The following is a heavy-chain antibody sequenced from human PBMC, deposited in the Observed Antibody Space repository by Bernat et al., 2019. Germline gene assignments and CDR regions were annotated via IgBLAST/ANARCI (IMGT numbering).Heavy chain of an antibody. Sequence: QVQLVESGGGVVQPGRSLRLSCAASGFTFSSYGMHWVRQAPGKGLEWVAVISYDGSNKYYADSVKGRFTISRDNSKNTLYLQMNSLRAEDTAVYYCARSGGVTRLAYYFDYWGQGTLVTVSS. V-gene: IGHV3-30*03. CDR2: ISYDGSNK. CDR1: GFTFSSYG. CDR3: ARSGGVTRLAYYFDY. D-gene: IGHD2-21*02. J-gene: IGHJ4*02.